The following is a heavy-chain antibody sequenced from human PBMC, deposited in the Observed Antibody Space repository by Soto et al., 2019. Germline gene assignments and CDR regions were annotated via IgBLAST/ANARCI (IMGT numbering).Heavy chain of an antibody. CDR2: IYYSGST. Sequence: PSETLSLTCTVSGGSISSGGYYWSWIRQHPGKGLEWIGYIYYSGSTYYNPSLKSRVTISVDTSKNQFSLKLSSVTAADTAVYYCASVDTAMVNFDYWGQGTLVTVSS. J-gene: IGHJ4*02. D-gene: IGHD5-18*01. V-gene: IGHV4-31*03. CDR1: GGSISSGGYY. CDR3: ASVDTAMVNFDY.